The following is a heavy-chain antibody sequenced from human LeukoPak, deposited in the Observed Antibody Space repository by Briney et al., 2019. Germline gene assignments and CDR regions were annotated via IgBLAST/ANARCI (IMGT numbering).Heavy chain of an antibody. V-gene: IGHV4-59*01. CDR2: IYYSGST. CDR1: GGSISSYH. Sequence: PSETLSLTCTVSGGSISSYHWSWIRQPPGKGLEWIGYIYYSGSTNYNPSLKSRVTISVDTSKNQFSLKLSSVTAADTAVYYCARAGGDILTGNAFDIWGQGTMVTVSS. CDR3: ARAGGDILTGNAFDI. J-gene: IGHJ3*02. D-gene: IGHD3-9*01.